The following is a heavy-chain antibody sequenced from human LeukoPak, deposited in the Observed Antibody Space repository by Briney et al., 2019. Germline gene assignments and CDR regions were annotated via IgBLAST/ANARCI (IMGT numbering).Heavy chain of an antibody. CDR2: ISSSSSYI. V-gene: IGHV3-21*01. CDR1: GFTFSSYS. D-gene: IGHD6-13*01. Sequence: PGGSLRLSCAASGFTFSSYSMNWVRQAPGKGLEWVSSISSSSSYIYYADSVKGRFTISRDNAKNSLYLQMNSLRAEDTAVYYCARDARGYSSSFDYWGQGALVTVSS. CDR3: ARDARGYSSSFDY. J-gene: IGHJ4*02.